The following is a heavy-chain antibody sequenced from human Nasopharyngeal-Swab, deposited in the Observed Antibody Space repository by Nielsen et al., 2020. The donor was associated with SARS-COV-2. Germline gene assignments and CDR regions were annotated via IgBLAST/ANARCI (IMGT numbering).Heavy chain of an antibody. D-gene: IGHD3-10*01. J-gene: IGHJ6*02. CDR2: ISYDGSNK. Sequence: GASLLLHCPASGFTFSRFAMHLVRQAPGKGLEWVAVISYDGSNKYYAYSVKGRFTISRDNSKNTLYLQMNSLRADDTAVYYCARDALPNYYGSGNYYYYGMDVWGQGTTVTVSS. CDR3: ARDALPNYYGSGNYYYYGMDV. CDR1: GFTFSRFA. V-gene: IGHV3-30-3*01.